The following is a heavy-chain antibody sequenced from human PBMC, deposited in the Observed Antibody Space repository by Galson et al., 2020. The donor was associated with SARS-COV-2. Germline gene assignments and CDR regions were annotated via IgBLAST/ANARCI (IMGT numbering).Heavy chain of an antibody. D-gene: IGHD1-26*01. CDR1: GFTFSSYG. Sequence: GGSLRLSCAASGFTFSSYGMHWVRQAPVKGLEWVAVISYDGSNKYYADSVKGRFTISRDNSKNTLYLQMNSLRAEDTAVYYCAKDGRVGACDYWGQGTLVTVSS. CDR3: AKDGRVGACDY. CDR2: ISYDGSNK. V-gene: IGHV3-30*18. J-gene: IGHJ4*02.